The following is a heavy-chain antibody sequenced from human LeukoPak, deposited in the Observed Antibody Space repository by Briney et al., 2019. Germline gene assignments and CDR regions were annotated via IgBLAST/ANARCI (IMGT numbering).Heavy chain of an antibody. D-gene: IGHD5-24*01. CDR2: INPNSGGT. CDR1: GYTFTGYY. J-gene: IGHJ4*02. Sequence: ASVKVSCKASGYTFTGYYTHWVRQAPGQGLEWMGWINPNSGGTNYAQKFQGRVTMTRDTSISTAYMELSRLRSDDTAVYYCARWDSVEMATTDYWGQGTLVTVSS. CDR3: ARWDSVEMATTDY. V-gene: IGHV1-2*02.